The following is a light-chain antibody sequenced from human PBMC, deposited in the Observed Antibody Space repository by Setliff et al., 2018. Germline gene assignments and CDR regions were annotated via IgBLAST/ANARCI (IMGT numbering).Light chain of an antibody. J-gene: IGLJ1*01. CDR2: EVN. V-gene: IGLV2-8*01. CDR1: SSDVGGYKF. CDR3: SSYAGSNNFCV. Sequence: SVLTQPPSASGSPGQSVTISCTGTSSDVGGYKFVSWYQHHPGKAPKLIIYEVNKRPSGVPDRFSGSKSGNTASLTVSGLQAEDEADYYYSSYAGSNNFCVFGTGTKVTVL.